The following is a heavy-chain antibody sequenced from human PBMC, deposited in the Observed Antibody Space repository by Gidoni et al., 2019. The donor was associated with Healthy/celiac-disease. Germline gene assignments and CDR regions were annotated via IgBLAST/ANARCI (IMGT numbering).Heavy chain of an antibody. CDR2: ISASGGST. CDR1: GFTFSSYA. V-gene: IGHV3-23*01. CDR3: AKCIWGGYSYGYNDY. Sequence: GGSLTLPCAASGFTFSSYAMSWVRQAPGKGLEWVSAISASGGSTYYADSVKGRFTISRDNSKNTLYLQMNSLRAEDTAVYYCAKCIWGGYSYGYNDYWGQGALVTVSS. D-gene: IGHD5-18*01. J-gene: IGHJ4*02.